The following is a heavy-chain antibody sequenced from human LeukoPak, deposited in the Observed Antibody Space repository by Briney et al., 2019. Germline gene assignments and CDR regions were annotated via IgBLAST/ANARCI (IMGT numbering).Heavy chain of an antibody. D-gene: IGHD4-17*01. V-gene: IGHV3-23*01. CDR1: GFIFSSYA. Sequence: GGSLRLSCAASGFIFSSYAMTWVRQAPGKGLEWVSSTSGSGEFTDYADSVKGRFTISRDNPENTVYLQMSSLRVDDTATYFCAKVGYGDLDHWGQGVLVPVSS. CDR3: AKVGYGDLDH. J-gene: IGHJ4*02. CDR2: TSGSGEFT.